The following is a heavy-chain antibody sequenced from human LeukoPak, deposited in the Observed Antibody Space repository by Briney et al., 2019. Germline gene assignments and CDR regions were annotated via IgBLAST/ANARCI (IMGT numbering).Heavy chain of an antibody. CDR3: ARDYYDSSGYYYDAFDI. Sequence: PSETLSLTCAVSGGSISSYYWSWIRQPPGKGLEWIGYIYYSGSTNYNPSLKSRVTISVDTSKNQFSLKLSSVTAADTAVYYCARDYYDSSGYYYDAFDIWGQGTMVTVSS. V-gene: IGHV4-59*01. J-gene: IGHJ3*02. CDR2: IYYSGST. D-gene: IGHD3-22*01. CDR1: GGSISSYY.